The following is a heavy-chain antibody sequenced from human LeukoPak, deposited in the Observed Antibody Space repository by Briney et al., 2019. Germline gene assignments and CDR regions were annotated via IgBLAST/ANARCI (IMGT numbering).Heavy chain of an antibody. Sequence: GGSLRLSCAASGFIVSSNYMSWVRQAPRKGLEWISVIYTGGNTYYADSVKGRFTISRDNTKNSLYLQMNSLRAEDTAVYYCVRGDYSDSSGPGYWGQGTLVTVSS. CDR3: VRGDYSDSSGPGY. J-gene: IGHJ4*02. CDR1: GFIVSSNY. D-gene: IGHD3-22*01. CDR2: IYTGGNT. V-gene: IGHV3-53*01.